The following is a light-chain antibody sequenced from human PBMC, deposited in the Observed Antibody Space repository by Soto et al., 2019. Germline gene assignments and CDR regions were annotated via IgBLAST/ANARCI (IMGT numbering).Light chain of an antibody. Sequence: ETVMTQSPATQSVSPGEGATLSCRASESVSINLAWYQQKPCQPPRLLIYGASTRATGIPARFSGSGSETEFALTISSLQSEDLAVYYCQQYNNWPYTFGQGTKLEI. CDR2: GAS. V-gene: IGKV3-15*01. J-gene: IGKJ2*01. CDR3: QQYNNWPYT. CDR1: ESVSIN.